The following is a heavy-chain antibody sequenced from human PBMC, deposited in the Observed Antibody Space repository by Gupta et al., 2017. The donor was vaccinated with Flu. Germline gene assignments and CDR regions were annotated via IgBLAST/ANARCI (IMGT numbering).Heavy chain of an antibody. CDR2: IIMNASAL. Sequence: SDHYMTGVPGAPGKGLGGVAYIIMNASALFTPDAVKGRLTIPRENSGNNLYLKMNSRIVEDTAVYFCARGGGWLSHPMDYWGRGALVTVSS. CDR3: ARGGGWLSHPMDY. V-gene: IGHV3-11*01. CDR1: SDHY. D-gene: IGHD3-22*01. J-gene: IGHJ4*02.